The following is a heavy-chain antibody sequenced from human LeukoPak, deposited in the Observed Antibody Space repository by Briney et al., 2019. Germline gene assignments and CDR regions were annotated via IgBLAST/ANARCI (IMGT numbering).Heavy chain of an antibody. CDR3: ARAASLDGDYWGNFDY. V-gene: IGHV4-4*02. D-gene: IGHD4-17*01. J-gene: IGHJ4*02. CDR1: LDSTTSNF. CDR2: IHRSGSP. Sequence: SETLSLTCTVSLDSTTSNFWSWVRQPPGKGLEWIGEIHRSGSPNYNPSLQSRVTISIDRSRNQIALELSSVTAADTAVYYCARAASLDGDYWGNFDYWGQGTLVAVSS.